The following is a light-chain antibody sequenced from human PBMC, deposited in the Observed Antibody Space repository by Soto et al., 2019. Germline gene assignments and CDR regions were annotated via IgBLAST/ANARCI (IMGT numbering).Light chain of an antibody. Sequence: DIVMTQSPDSLAVSLGERATINCKSSQSVLYNSNNKNYLAWYQQKPGQPPKLLIYWASPRESGVPDRSGGSGSGTDLTLTISRLQAEDVAVYFCLQYYSTPRTFGQGTKVEIK. J-gene: IGKJ1*01. CDR1: QSVLYNSNNKNY. CDR2: WAS. V-gene: IGKV4-1*01. CDR3: LQYYSTPRT.